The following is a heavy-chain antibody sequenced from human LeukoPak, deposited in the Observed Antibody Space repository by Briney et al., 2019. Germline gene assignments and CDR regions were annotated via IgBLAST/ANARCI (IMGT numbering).Heavy chain of an antibody. CDR2: IYYSGGT. V-gene: IGHV4-39*07. CDR1: GGSISSSSYY. J-gene: IGHJ3*02. Sequence: SETLSLTCTVSGGSISSSSYYWGWIRQPPGKGLEWIGSIYYSGGTYYNPSLKSRVTISVDTSKNQFSLKLSSVTAADTAVYYCASPPYDILTGYSSAFDIWGQGTMVTVSS. CDR3: ASPPYDILTGYSSAFDI. D-gene: IGHD3-9*01.